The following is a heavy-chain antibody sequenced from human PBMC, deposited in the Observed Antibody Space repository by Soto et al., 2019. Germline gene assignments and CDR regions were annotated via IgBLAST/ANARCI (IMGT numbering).Heavy chain of an antibody. J-gene: IGHJ4*02. D-gene: IGHD6-19*01. CDR2: IIPIFGTA. CDR3: ARDGESYGYSSGWYYFDY. Sequence: SVKVSCKASGGTFSRYAISWVLQSAVQWLEWMGGIIPIFGTANYAQKFQGRVTITADKSTSTAYMELSSLRSEDTAVYYCARDGESYGYSSGWYYFDYWGQGTLVTVSS. V-gene: IGHV1-69*06. CDR1: GGTFSRYA.